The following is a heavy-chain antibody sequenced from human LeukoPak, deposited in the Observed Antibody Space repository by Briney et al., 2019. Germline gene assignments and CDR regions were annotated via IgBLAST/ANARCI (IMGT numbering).Heavy chain of an antibody. J-gene: IGHJ4*02. D-gene: IGHD3-3*01. Sequence: GGSLRLSCAASGFTFSSYGMHWVRQAPGKGLEWVAVISYDGSNKYYADSVKGRFTISRDNSKNTLYLQMNSLRAGDTAVYYCAKEGLRFLEWLPLDYWGQGTLVTVSS. CDR3: AKEGLRFLEWLPLDY. CDR2: ISYDGSNK. V-gene: IGHV3-30*18. CDR1: GFTFSSYG.